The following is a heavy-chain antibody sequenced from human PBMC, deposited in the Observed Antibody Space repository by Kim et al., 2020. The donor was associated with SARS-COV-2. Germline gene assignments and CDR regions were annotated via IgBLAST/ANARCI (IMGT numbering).Heavy chain of an antibody. CDR3: ARGGGYDRGDYFDY. V-gene: IGHV3-21*01. J-gene: IGHJ4*02. D-gene: IGHD5-12*01. Sequence: ADSGKGRVTIARDNAKNSLYMQMNSLRAEDTAVYYCARGGGYDRGDYFDYWGQGTLVTVSS.